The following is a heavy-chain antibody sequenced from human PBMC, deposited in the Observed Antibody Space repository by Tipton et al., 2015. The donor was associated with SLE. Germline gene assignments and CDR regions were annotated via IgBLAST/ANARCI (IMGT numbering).Heavy chain of an antibody. D-gene: IGHD6-13*01. V-gene: IGHV4-34*01. Sequence: TLSLTCAVYSGSFSGYYWSWIRQPPGKGLEWIGEINHSGSTNYNPSLKSRVTISVDTSKNQFSLKLSSVTAADTAVYYCARWASSSWEAFDYWGQGTLVTVSS. CDR2: INHSGST. CDR3: ARWASSSWEAFDY. J-gene: IGHJ4*02. CDR1: SGSFSGYY.